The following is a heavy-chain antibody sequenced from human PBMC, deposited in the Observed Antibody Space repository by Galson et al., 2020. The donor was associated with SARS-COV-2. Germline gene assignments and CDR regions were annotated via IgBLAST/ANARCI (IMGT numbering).Heavy chain of an antibody. V-gene: IGHV1-2*02. CDR2: INPNSGGT. CDR3: ATGSDVLRYFDWLVSPFDY. CDR1: GYTFTGYY. Sequence: GASVKVSCKASGYTFTGYYMHWVRQAPGQGLEWMGWINPNSGGTNYAQKFQGRVTMTRDTSISTAYMELSRLRSDDTAVYYCATGSDVLRYFDWLVSPFDYWGQGTLVTVSS. J-gene: IGHJ4*02. D-gene: IGHD3-9*01.